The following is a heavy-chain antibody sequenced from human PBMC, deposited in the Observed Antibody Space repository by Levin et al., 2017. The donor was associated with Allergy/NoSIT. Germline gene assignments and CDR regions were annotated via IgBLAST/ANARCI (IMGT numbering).Heavy chain of an antibody. V-gene: IGHV3-30*18. CDR2: ISYDGSNK. CDR3: AKDMEYCSSTSCYYYDYYMDV. CDR1: GFTFSSYG. J-gene: IGHJ6*03. Sequence: GESLKISCAASGFTFSSYGMHWVRQAPGKGLEWVAVISYDGSNKYYADSVKGRFTISRDNSKNTLYLQMNSLRAEDTAVYYCAKDMEYCSSTSCYYYDYYMDVWGKGTTVTVSS. D-gene: IGHD2-2*01.